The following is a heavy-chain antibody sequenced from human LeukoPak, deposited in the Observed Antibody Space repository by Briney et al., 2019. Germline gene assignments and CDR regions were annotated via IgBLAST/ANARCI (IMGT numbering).Heavy chain of an antibody. CDR3: ARDLGVALAY. CDR1: GDSVSSNSAA. D-gene: IGHD2-15*01. V-gene: IGHV6-1*01. CDR2: AYCRSKWYN. Sequence: SQTLSLTCAISGDSVSSNSAAWNSIRQSRSRGLESLGRAYCRSKWYNDYAVSVKSRITINPDTSKNQSSLQLNSVPPEDTAVYYCARDLGVALAYWGQRTLVSVSS. J-gene: IGHJ4*02.